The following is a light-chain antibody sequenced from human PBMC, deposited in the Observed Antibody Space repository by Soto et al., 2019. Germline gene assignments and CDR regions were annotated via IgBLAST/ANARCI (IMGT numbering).Light chain of an antibody. CDR1: SRDIGGYDF. CDR2: DVF. Sequence: QSALTQPPSASGSPGQSVTISCTGTSRDIGGYDFVSWYQQHPGKAPKLMIYDVFKRPSGVPDRFSGSKSGNTASLTVSGLQADDEADYCCSSYGGSNNLLFGGGTKLTVL. V-gene: IGLV2-8*01. CDR3: SSYGGSNNLL. J-gene: IGLJ2*01.